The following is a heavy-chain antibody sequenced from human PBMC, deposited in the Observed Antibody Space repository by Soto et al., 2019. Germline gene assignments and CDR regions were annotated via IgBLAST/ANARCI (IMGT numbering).Heavy chain of an antibody. CDR2: FDLENGET. Sequence: VASVKVSCKVSGYTLTELSIHWVRQAPGEGLEWMGGFDLENGETIYAQRFQGRVTMTEESSADTPYMELSSLRSEDTAVYYCALAVPRSNQFDNWGQGTMATVSS. V-gene: IGHV1-24*01. CDR1: GYTLTELS. J-gene: IGHJ4*02. D-gene: IGHD6-13*01. CDR3: ALAVPRSNQFDN.